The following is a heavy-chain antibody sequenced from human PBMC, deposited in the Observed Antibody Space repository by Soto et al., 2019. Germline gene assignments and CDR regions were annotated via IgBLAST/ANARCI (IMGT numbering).Heavy chain of an antibody. V-gene: IGHV1-69*13. D-gene: IGHD3-22*01. Sequence: GASVKVSCKASGGTFSSYAISWVRQAPGQGLEWMGGIIPIFGTANYAQKFQGRVTITADESTSTAYMELSSLRSEDTAVYYRARPYYYDSSGYPYYYYGMDVWGQGTTVTVSS. CDR3: ARPYYYDSSGYPYYYYGMDV. J-gene: IGHJ6*02. CDR1: GGTFSSYA. CDR2: IIPIFGTA.